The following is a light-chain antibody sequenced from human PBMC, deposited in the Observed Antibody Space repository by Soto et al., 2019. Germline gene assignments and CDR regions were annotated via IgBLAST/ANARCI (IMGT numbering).Light chain of an antibody. Sequence: QTVVTQEPSFSGSPGGTFTLTCGLSSGAVATSYDPSWYHQNPGQAPRTLIYSTNTRSSGVPDRFSGSIRGNKAALTITGAQADDESDYYCVLYMGSGILVFCGGSKLTVL. CDR3: VLYMGSGILV. CDR1: SGAVATSYD. J-gene: IGLJ3*02. CDR2: STN. V-gene: IGLV8-61*01.